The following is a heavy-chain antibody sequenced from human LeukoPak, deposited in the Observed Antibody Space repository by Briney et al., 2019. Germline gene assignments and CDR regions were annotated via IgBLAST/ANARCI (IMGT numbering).Heavy chain of an antibody. V-gene: IGHV3-23*01. CDR1: GFTFSSYA. CDR3: ARDLRFPSSGWYAMGDY. D-gene: IGHD6-19*01. CDR2: ISGSGGST. J-gene: IGHJ4*02. Sequence: GGSLRLSCAASGFTFSSYAMSWVRQAPGKGLEWVSAISGSGGSTYYADSVKGRFTISRDNSKNTLYLQMNSLRAEDTAVYYCARDLRFPSSGWYAMGDYWGQGTLVTVSS.